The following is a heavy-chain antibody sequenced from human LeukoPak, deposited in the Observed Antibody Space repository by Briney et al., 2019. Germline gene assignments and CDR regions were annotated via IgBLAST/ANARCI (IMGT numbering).Heavy chain of an antibody. CDR1: GYTFTSYD. CDR2: MNPNSGNT. J-gene: IGHJ5*02. D-gene: IGHD2-15*01. Sequence: ASVKVSXKASGYTFTSYDINWVRQATGQGLEWMGWMNPNSGNTGYAQKFQGRATMTRNTSISTAYMELSSLRSEDTAVYYCARAHKRYCSGGSCYSGFDPWGQGTLVTVSS. V-gene: IGHV1-8*01. CDR3: ARAHKRYCSGGSCYSGFDP.